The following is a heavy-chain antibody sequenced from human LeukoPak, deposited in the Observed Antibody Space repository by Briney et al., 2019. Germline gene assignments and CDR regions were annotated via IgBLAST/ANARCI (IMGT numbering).Heavy chain of an antibody. Sequence: KPSETLSLTCTVSGGSISSYYWSWIRQPAGKGLEGIGRIYSTGSTNYNPSLKSRVTMSVDTSKNQFSLRMRSVTAADTAVYYCARQIASAGTAGFDFWGQGALVTVSS. V-gene: IGHV4-4*07. CDR1: GGSISSYY. J-gene: IGHJ4*02. CDR2: IYSTGST. CDR3: ARQIASAGTAGFDF. D-gene: IGHD6-13*01.